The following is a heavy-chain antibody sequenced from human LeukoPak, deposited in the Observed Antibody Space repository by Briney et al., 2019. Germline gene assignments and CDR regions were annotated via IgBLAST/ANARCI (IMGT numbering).Heavy chain of an antibody. CDR1: GGSFSGYY. CDR3: ASSEFWSGYRPLDY. D-gene: IGHD3-3*01. Sequence: SETLSLTCAVYGGSFSGYYWSWIRQPPGKGLEWIGEINHSGSTNYNPSLKSRVTISVDTSKNQFSLKLSSVTASDTAVYYCASSEFWSGYRPLDYWGQGNLVTVSS. J-gene: IGHJ4*02. CDR2: INHSGST. V-gene: IGHV4-34*01.